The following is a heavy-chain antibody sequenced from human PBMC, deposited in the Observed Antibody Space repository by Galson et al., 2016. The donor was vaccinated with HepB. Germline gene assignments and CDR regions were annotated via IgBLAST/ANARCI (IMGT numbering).Heavy chain of an antibody. CDR3: ARAWSFDSSGFFATAAFEF. CDR1: GYTFTNYG. J-gene: IGHJ3*01. D-gene: IGHD3-22*01. Sequence: SVKVSCKASGYTFTNYGISWVRQAPGQGLEWMGWISPYNGNNNYAQNLQGRVTLTTDIFTNTAYMELRSLRSDDTAVYYCARAWSFDSSGFFATAAFEFWGQGTMVAVSS. CDR2: ISPYNGNN. V-gene: IGHV1-18*01.